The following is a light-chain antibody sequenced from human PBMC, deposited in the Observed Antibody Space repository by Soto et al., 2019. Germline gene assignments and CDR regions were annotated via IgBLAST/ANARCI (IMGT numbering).Light chain of an antibody. J-gene: IGKJ1*01. CDR3: QQIYVAPPT. Sequence: DLQMTQSPSSLSASVGDRVTITCRASQSINSCLNWYQQKPGKAPKLLIYAASSLQSGVPSRFSGSESGTDFILTISSLQPEDFATYYCQQIYVAPPTFVQGTKVEIK. V-gene: IGKV1-39*01. CDR1: QSINSC. CDR2: AAS.